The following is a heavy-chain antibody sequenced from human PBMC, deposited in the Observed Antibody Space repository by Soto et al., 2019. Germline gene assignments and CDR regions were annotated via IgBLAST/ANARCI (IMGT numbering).Heavy chain of an antibody. CDR3: AREVRVRGFAFDI. CDR2: IKEDGTEI. D-gene: IGHD3-3*01. Sequence: GSLRLSCEASGLTISSYWMSWVGQAPGKGLEWVAIIKEDGTEIYYVDSVKGRFTISRDNAKNSLYLQMNSLRVEDTAVYYCAREVRVRGFAFDIWGQGTMVTVSS. J-gene: IGHJ3*02. V-gene: IGHV3-7*01. CDR1: GLTISSYW.